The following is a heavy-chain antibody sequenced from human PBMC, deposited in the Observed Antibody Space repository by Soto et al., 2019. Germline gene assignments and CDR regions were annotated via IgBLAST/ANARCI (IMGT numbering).Heavy chain of an antibody. D-gene: IGHD6-13*01. Sequence: QVQLVESGGGVVQPGRSLRLSCAASGFTFSSYGMHWVRQAPGKGLEWVAVIWYDGSNKYYADSVKGRFTISRDNSKNTLYPQMNSLRAEDTAVYYCARDLSSSWFDYWGQGTLVTVSS. J-gene: IGHJ4*02. V-gene: IGHV3-33*01. CDR3: ARDLSSSWFDY. CDR1: GFTFSSYG. CDR2: IWYDGSNK.